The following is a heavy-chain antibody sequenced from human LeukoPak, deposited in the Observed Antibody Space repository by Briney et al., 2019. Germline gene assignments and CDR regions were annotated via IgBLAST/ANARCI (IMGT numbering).Heavy chain of an antibody. CDR1: GFTFGDYA. CDR2: IRSKAYGGTT. J-gene: IGHJ3*02. CDR3: TRGYKYAFDI. V-gene: IGHV3-49*04. D-gene: IGHD1-1*01. Sequence: PGGSLRLSCTASGFTFGDYAMNRVRQAPGKGLEWVGFIRSKAYGGTTEYAASVKGRFTISRDDSKSIAYLQMNSLKTEDTAVYYCTRGYKYAFDIWGQGTMVTVSS.